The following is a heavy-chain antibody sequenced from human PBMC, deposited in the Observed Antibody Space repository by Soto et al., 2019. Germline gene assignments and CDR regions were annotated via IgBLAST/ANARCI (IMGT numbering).Heavy chain of an antibody. D-gene: IGHD1-1*01. V-gene: IGHV4-39*01. J-gene: IGHJ4*02. CDR3: ACLGDNWNDPWY. CDR1: DGSITSCSYY. Sequence: PSETLSLTCSVSDGSITSCSYYWGWIRQPPGKGLEWIGTIYYSGFPYYNPSLKSRVTISVDTSKNQFSLILSSVTAADTAVYYCACLGDNWNDPWYWGQGALVTVSS. CDR2: IYYSGFP.